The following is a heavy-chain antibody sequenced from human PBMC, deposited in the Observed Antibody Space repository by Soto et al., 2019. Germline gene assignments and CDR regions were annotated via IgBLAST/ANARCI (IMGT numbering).Heavy chain of an antibody. CDR2: IYYSGSI. CDR3: ARVLYDRNGYPSALDT. D-gene: IGHD3-22*01. Sequence: LRHTSAGACCTIRGRGGWSWVRTTPGKGLKWIGQIYYSGSINYNGPLRSRATISVDTSKNQFSLKLTSVTAADTAVYYGARVLYDRNGYPSALDTRGQGNRVTVS. CDR1: CCTIRGRGG. V-gene: IGHV4-4*02. J-gene: IGHJ4*02.